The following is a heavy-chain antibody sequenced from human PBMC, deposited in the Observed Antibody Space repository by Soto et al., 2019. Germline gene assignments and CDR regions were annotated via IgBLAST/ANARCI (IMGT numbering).Heavy chain of an antibody. V-gene: IGHV3-23*01. CDR1: GFSFSTYA. J-gene: IGHJ4*01. CDR2: ISGSCGAT. D-gene: IGHD3-16*01. Sequence: QLLESGGGLVQPGGSLRLSCAASGFSFSTYAMSWVRQAPGKGLQWVSAISGSCGATFYGDSVKGRFIISRDNSENTLSLQMNSLGVEDTAVYFCATALEGAYRHFFDHWGQGSLVTVSS. CDR3: ATALEGAYRHFFDH.